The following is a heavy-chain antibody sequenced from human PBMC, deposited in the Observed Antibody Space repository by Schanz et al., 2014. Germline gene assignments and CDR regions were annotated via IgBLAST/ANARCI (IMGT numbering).Heavy chain of an antibody. Sequence: EVHLVESGGGLVQPGGSLRLSCAASGITFSSHSFNWVRQAPGKGLEWVSSISGDHRNTFYADSVKGRFTISRDNSRNTLYLQMNSLRAEDTAVYYCARDGYSVVVISPTESFDIWGQGTMVTVSP. D-gene: IGHD2-21*01. CDR3: ARDGYSVVVISPTESFDI. CDR2: ISGDHRNT. CDR1: GITFSSHS. V-gene: IGHV3-23*04. J-gene: IGHJ3*02.